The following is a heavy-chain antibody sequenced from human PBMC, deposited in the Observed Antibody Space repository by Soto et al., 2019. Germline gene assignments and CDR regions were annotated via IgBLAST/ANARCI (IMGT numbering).Heavy chain of an antibody. D-gene: IGHD1-26*01. CDR3: ARTVGAAYYFDF. J-gene: IGHJ4*02. CDR2: IYTSGST. Sequence: SETLSLTCNVSGDSMTKYYWSWIRQPAGKGVEWIGRIYTSGSTNYNPSLKSRVTMSIDTSNKHFSLNLKSVTAADTAVYYCARTVGAAYYFDFRGQGALVTVPQ. V-gene: IGHV4-4*07. CDR1: GDSMTKYY.